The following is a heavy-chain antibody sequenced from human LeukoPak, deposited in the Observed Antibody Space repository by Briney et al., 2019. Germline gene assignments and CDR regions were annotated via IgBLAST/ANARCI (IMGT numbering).Heavy chain of an antibody. Sequence: GGSLRLSCAASGFTFSNYSMNWVRQAPGKGLEWVSSIRSSSSYIYYADSVKGRFTVSRDNAKNSLYLQMNSLRAEDTAVYYCARDGIKSGAFDIWGQGTMVTVSS. V-gene: IGHV3-21*01. CDR1: GFTFSNYS. CDR2: IRSSSSYI. D-gene: IGHD1-26*01. J-gene: IGHJ3*02. CDR3: ARDGIKSGAFDI.